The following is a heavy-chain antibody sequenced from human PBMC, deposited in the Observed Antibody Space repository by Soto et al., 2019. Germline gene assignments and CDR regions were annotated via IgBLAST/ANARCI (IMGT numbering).Heavy chain of an antibody. V-gene: IGHV1-69*01. J-gene: IGHJ4*02. CDR1: GGTFSRYS. D-gene: IGHD1-26*01. Sequence: QVQLVQSGAEVKKPVSSVKVSCKASGGTFSRYSINWVRQAPGQGLEWMGEIIPISGTANYAQKFQGRVTITADEATSTAYIALSSRRSEDTAVYYCARDGGRHSGGIDYWCQGTLVTVSS. CDR3: ARDGGRHSGGIDY. CDR2: IIPISGTA.